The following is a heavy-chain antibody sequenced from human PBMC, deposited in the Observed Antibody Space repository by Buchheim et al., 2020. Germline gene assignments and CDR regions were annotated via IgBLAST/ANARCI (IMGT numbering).Heavy chain of an antibody. V-gene: IGHV3-23*01. J-gene: IGHJ4*02. D-gene: IGHD3-22*01. Sequence: EVQLLESGGGLVQPGGSLRLSCAASGFTFSSYAMSWVRQAPGKGLEWVSAISGSGGSTYYADSVKGRFTISRDNSKNKLYLQMNSLRAEDTAVYYCAKGKYYYDSSGYGSYYFDYWGQGTL. CDR2: ISGSGGST. CDR3: AKGKYYYDSSGYGSYYFDY. CDR1: GFTFSSYA.